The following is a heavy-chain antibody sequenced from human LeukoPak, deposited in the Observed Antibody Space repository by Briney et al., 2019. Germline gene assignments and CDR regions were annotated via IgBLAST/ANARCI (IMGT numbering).Heavy chain of an antibody. D-gene: IGHD6-25*01. J-gene: IGHJ4*02. Sequence: GGSLRLSCAASGFTFSSYAMSWVRQAPGKGLEWVSAISGSVGTTYYADSVKGRFTISRDNSKNTLYLQMNSLRAEDAAVYYCAKDRRLAAFDYGGQGTLVTVSS. CDR1: GFTFSSYA. CDR2: ISGSVGTT. V-gene: IGHV3-23*01. CDR3: AKDRRLAAFDY.